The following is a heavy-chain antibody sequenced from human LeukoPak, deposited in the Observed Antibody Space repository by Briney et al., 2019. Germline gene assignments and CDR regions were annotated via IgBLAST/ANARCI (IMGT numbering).Heavy chain of an antibody. CDR3: ARGQQLAHDAFDI. CDR1: GYTLTGYY. J-gene: IGHJ3*02. D-gene: IGHD6-13*01. Sequence: ASVKVSCKASGYTLTGYYMHWVRQAPGQGLEWMGWINPNSGGTNYAQKFQGWVTMTRDTSISTAYMELSRLRSDDTAVYYCARGQQLAHDAFDIWGQGTMVTVSS. CDR2: INPNSGGT. V-gene: IGHV1-2*04.